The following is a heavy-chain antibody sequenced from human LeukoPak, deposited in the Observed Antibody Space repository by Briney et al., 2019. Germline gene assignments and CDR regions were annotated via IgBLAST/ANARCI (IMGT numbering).Heavy chain of an antibody. D-gene: IGHD6-19*01. CDR2: ITGSSRTK. CDR3: ARPTSSGWYSH. CDR1: GFIFSNYD. V-gene: IGHV3-48*01. J-gene: IGHJ3*01. Sequence: GGSLRLSCAASGFIFSNYDMNWVRQAPGKGLEWVSYITGSSRTKSYADSVKGRFTFSRDNAENSVYLQMNSLRAEDTAVSYGARPTSSGWYSHWGEGKMVTVSS.